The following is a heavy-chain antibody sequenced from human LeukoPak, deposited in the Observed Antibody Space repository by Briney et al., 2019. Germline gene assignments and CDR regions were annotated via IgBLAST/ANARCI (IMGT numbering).Heavy chain of an antibody. V-gene: IGHV3-23*01. Sequence: GGSLRLSCAASGFTFNNFAMSWVRQAPGKGLEWVSAISSSGVSTYYADSVKGRFTISRDGSKNTLYLQLNSLRTEDTAIYYCVREREGSNSEHWGQGTLVTVSS. J-gene: IGHJ1*01. CDR3: VREREGSNSEH. CDR1: GFTFNNFA. CDR2: ISSSGVST. D-gene: IGHD1-26*01.